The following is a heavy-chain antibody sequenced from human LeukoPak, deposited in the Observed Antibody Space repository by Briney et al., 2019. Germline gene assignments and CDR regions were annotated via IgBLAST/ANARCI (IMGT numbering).Heavy chain of an antibody. CDR2: MNPNSGNT. V-gene: IGHV1-8*01. Sequence: ASVKVSCKASGYTFTSYDINWVRQATGQGLEWMGWMNPNSGNTGYAQKFQGRVTMTRNTSISTAYMELSSLRSEDTAVYYCARGEWVAAAKAYWFDPWGQGTLVTVSS. CDR3: ARGEWVAAAKAYWFDP. J-gene: IGHJ5*02. CDR1: GYTFTSYD. D-gene: IGHD2-15*01.